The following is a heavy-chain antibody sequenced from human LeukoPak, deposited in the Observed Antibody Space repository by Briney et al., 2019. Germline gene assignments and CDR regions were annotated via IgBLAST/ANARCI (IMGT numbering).Heavy chain of an antibody. CDR1: GYTFTSYY. Sequence: ASVKVSCKASGYTFTSYYMHWVRQAPGQGLEWMGIINPSGGSTSYAQKFQGRVTMTRDTSTSTVYMELSSLRSEDTAVYYCARDRYYGSGNYYTAYYFDYWGQGTLVTVSS. J-gene: IGHJ4*02. CDR2: INPSGGST. CDR3: ARDRYYGSGNYYTAYYFDY. V-gene: IGHV1-46*01. D-gene: IGHD3-10*01.